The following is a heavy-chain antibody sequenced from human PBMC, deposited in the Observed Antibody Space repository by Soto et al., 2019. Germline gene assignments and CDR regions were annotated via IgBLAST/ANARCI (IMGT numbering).Heavy chain of an antibody. V-gene: IGHV3-23*01. D-gene: IGHD3-10*01. CDR2: LSGGDGGT. Sequence: GVSLRLSCVASGFTFSSYAMTWVRQAPGKGLEWVSALSGGDGGTFYADSVKGRFTISRDNSKNTLYLQMNSLRADDTAAYYCVKWHTYKYYRLVLSGFDCWGQGT. CDR1: GFTFSSYA. J-gene: IGHJ4*02. CDR3: VKWHTYKYYRLVLSGFDC.